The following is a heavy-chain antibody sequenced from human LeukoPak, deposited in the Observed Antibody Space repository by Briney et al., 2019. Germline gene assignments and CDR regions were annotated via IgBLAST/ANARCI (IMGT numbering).Heavy chain of an antibody. CDR3: ATINRYYYYGMDV. J-gene: IGHJ6*02. V-gene: IGHV3-11*06. CDR1: GFTFSDYY. CDR2: ISSRSSYT. Sequence: GGSLRLSCAASGFTFSDYYMSWIRQAPGKGLEWVSYISSRSSYTKYADSVKGRFTIFRDNAKNSLYLQMNSLRAEDTAVYYCATINRYYYYGMDVWGQGTTVTVSS. D-gene: IGHD1-14*01.